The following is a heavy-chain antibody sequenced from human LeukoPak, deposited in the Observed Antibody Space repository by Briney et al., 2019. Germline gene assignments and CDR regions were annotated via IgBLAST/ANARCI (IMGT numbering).Heavy chain of an antibody. CDR2: IYVDGST. CDR3: ARESSVSGWYIY. Sequence: GGSLRLSCAASGFTVSNNFMGWVRKAPGTGLEWVSGIYVDGSTYYAGSAKGRFTISRHNSESTLYLQMSSLRPEDTAVYYCARESSVSGWYIYWGQGTLVTVSS. CDR1: GFTVSNNF. J-gene: IGHJ4*02. V-gene: IGHV3-53*04. D-gene: IGHD6-19*01.